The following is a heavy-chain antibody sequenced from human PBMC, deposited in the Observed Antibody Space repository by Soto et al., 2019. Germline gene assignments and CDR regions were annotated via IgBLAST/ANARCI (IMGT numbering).Heavy chain of an antibody. V-gene: IGHV1-69*01. CDR1: GGTFSSYA. CDR3: ARSYYDFWSGYYRGPYYYYGMDV. D-gene: IGHD3-3*01. CDR2: IIPIFGTA. J-gene: IGHJ6*02. Sequence: QVQLVQSGAEVKKPGSSVKVSCKASGGTFSSYAISWVRQAPGQGLEWMGGIIPIFGTANYAQKFQGRVTITADESTSTAYMELSSLRSEDKAVYYCARSYYDFWSGYYRGPYYYYGMDVWGQGTTVTVSS.